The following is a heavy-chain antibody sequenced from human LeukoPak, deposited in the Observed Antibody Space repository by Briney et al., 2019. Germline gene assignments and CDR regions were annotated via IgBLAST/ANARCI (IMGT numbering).Heavy chain of an antibody. D-gene: IGHD3-10*01. CDR1: GYTFTGYY. CDR3: ASLDVSYYYGSGRLASY. V-gene: IGHV1-69*02. J-gene: IGHJ4*02. Sequence: SVKVSCKSSGYTFTGYYMHWVRQAPGQGLEWMGRIIPILGIANYAQKFQGRVTITADKSTSTAYMELSSLRSEDTAVYYCASLDVSYYYGSGRLASYWGQGTLVTVSS. CDR2: IIPILGIA.